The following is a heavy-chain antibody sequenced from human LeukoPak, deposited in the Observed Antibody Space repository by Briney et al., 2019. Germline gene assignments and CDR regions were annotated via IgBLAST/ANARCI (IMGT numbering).Heavy chain of an antibody. CDR2: IIPIFGTA. CDR3: ASLTGRGVIHFDY. V-gene: IGHV1-69*13. Sequence: ASVKVSCKPSEGTFSSYAISWVRQAPGQGLEWMGGIIPIFGTANYAQKFQGRVTITADESTSTAYMGLSSLRSEDTAVYYCASLTGRGVIHFDYWGQGTLVTVSS. D-gene: IGHD3-10*01. J-gene: IGHJ4*02. CDR1: EGTFSSYA.